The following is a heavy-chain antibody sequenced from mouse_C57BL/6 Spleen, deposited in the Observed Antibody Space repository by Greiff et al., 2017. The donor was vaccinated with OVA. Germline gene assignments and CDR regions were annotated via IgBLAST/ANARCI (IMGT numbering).Heavy chain of an antibody. CDR3: ARMGGPEEGYFDY. Sequence: VQLQQSGPELVKPGASVKISCKASGYSFTGYYMNWVKQSPEKSLEWIGEINPSTGGTTYNQKFKAKATLTVDKSSSTAYMQLKSLTSEDSAVYYGARMGGPEEGYFDYWGQGTTLTVSS. J-gene: IGHJ2*01. CDR1: GYSFTGYY. V-gene: IGHV1-42*01. CDR2: INPSTGGT.